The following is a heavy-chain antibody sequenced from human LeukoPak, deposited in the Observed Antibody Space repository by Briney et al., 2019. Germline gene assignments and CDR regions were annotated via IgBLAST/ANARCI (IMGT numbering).Heavy chain of an antibody. CDR1: GFSFSSYW. J-gene: IGHJ4*02. V-gene: IGHV3-74*01. Sequence: GGSLRLSCEGSGFSFSSYWMRWVRQAPGKGLAWVSRIRTDGGTKYYADSVKGRFTVSRDNARKALYLQMDSLRVDDTAVYYCARDWAWGGFDHWGQGTLVTVSS. CDR2: IRTDGGTK. D-gene: IGHD3-16*01. CDR3: ARDWAWGGFDH.